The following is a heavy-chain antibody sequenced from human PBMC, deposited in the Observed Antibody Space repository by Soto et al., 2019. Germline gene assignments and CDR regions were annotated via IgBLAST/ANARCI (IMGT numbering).Heavy chain of an antibody. CDR3: ARVRGEVRKIAAAGHHDAFDI. Sequence: GGSLRLSCAASGFTFSSYGMHWVRQAPGKGLEWVAVIWYDGSNKYYADSVKGRFTISRDNSKNTLYLQMNSLRAEDTAVYYCARVRGEVRKIAAAGHHDAFDIWGQGTMVTVSS. V-gene: IGHV3-33*08. CDR1: GFTFSSYG. D-gene: IGHD6-13*01. CDR2: IWYDGSNK. J-gene: IGHJ3*02.